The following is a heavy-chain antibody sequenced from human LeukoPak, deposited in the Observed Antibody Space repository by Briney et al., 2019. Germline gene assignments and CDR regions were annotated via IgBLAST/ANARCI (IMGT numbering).Heavy chain of an antibody. CDR3: ARVVRGVVTSNWFDP. CDR1: GDSLNTYY. D-gene: IGHD2-21*02. Sequence: SETLSLTCTVSGDSLNTYYWTWIRQTPGKELEWFGFVASSGTSNYNPSLKSRVSISIDTSKNQSSLALTSVTPADTAVYYCARVVRGVVTSNWFDPWGQGTLVSVSS. V-gene: IGHV4-59*01. J-gene: IGHJ5*02. CDR2: VASSGTS.